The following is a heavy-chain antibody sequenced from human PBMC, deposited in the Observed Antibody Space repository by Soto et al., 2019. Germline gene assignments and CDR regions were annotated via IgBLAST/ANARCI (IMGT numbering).Heavy chain of an antibody. CDR3: ANTAPLPSGSASYWVDP. D-gene: IGHD2-15*01. V-gene: IGHV3-23*01. J-gene: IGHJ5*02. CDR2: IGASGVKI. Sequence: EVQLLESGGGWVQPGGSLRLSCAASGFTFGNYAMSWGRQAPGKGLEWVAGIGASGVKIYYADAVKGRSTISRDNSKNTLYLELNTQRAGDTAVYYCANTAPLPSGSASYWVDPWCQGTHGTVAS. CDR1: GFTFGNYA.